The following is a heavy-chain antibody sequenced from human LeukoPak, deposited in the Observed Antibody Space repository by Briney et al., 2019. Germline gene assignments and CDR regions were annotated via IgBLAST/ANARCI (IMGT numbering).Heavy chain of an antibody. D-gene: IGHD2/OR15-2a*01. CDR2: TYYSGRT. V-gene: IGHV4-61*08. CDR1: GGSVSSSGYS. J-gene: IGHJ5*02. CDR3: ALRRLTSAQIIEDNWFDP. Sequence: SETLFLTCTVSGGSVSSSGYSWNWIRQPPGKTLEWIGYTYYSGRTNYNPSLKSRVTISLDTSKNQFSLRLTSVTAADTAVYYCALRRLTSAQIIEDNWFDPWGQGTLVTVSS.